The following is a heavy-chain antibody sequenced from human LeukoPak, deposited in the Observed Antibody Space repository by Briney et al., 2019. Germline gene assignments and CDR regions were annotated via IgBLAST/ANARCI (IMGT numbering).Heavy chain of an antibody. D-gene: IGHD3-22*01. CDR2: ISTSGSYI. V-gene: IGHV3-21*01. CDR3: ARDWDTDYYDSSGYYNDY. Sequence: NPGGSLRLSCAASGFTFSNYRMNWVRQAPGKGLEWVSSISTSGSYIYYADSVKGRFTISRDNAKNSLYLQMNSLRAEDTAVYYCARDWDTDYYDSSGYYNDYWGQGTLVTVSS. CDR1: GFTFSNYR. J-gene: IGHJ4*02.